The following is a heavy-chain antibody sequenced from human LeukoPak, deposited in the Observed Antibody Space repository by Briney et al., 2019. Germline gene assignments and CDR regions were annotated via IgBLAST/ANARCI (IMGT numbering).Heavy chain of an antibody. CDR1: GGSISRYY. J-gene: IGHJ4*02. V-gene: IGHV4-4*07. CDR2: IYTSGRT. Sequence: SETLSLTCTVSGGSISRYYRSWIRQPAGKGLEWIGGIYTSGRTNYKTSLKSRVTISVDTCKNQFSLKMRSLTAPGTAPFYYARDEEGHCSSTSCYLFYYSGQGALGTVSP. CDR3: ARDEEGHCSSTSCYLFYY. D-gene: IGHD2-2*01.